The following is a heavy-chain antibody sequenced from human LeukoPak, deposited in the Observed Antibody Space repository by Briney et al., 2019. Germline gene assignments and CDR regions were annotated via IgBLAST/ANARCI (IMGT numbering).Heavy chain of an antibody. V-gene: IGHV3-21*04. Sequence: KPGGSLRLSCAASGFTFSSYSMNWVRQAPGKGLEWVSSISSSSSYIYYADSVEGRFTISRDNAKNSLYLQMNSLRAEDTAVYYCARDGVVRGVIRTILGYWGQGTLVTVSS. J-gene: IGHJ4*02. CDR3: ARDGVVRGVIRTILGY. CDR1: GFTFSSYS. D-gene: IGHD3-10*01. CDR2: ISSSSSYI.